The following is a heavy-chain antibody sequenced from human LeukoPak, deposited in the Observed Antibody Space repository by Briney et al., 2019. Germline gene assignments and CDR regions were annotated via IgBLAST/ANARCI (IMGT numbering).Heavy chain of an antibody. J-gene: IGHJ4*02. V-gene: IGHV1-46*01. CDR2: INPSGGRT. Sequence: ASVKVSCKASGYTFTTYNINWVRQAPGQGLEWMGIINPSGGRTSYAQKFQGRVTMTWDMSTSTVYMELSSLRSDDTAVYYCARANREGFTTSWYYFDYWGQGTPVTVSS. D-gene: IGHD2-2*01. CDR3: ARANREGFTTSWYYFDY. CDR1: GYTFTTYN.